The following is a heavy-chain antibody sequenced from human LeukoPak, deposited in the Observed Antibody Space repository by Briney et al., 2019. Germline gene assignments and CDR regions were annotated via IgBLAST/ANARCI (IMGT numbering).Heavy chain of an antibody. CDR1: GFTFSSYA. J-gene: IGHJ1*01. D-gene: IGHD3-9*01. Sequence: TGGSLRLSCAASGFTFSSYAMSWVHQAPGKGLEWVSAISGSGGSTYYADSVKGRFTISRDNSKNTLYLQMNSLRAEDTAVYYCAKDPARYFDWLLQAEYFQHWGQGTLVTVSS. CDR3: AKDPARYFDWLLQAEYFQH. CDR2: ISGSGGST. V-gene: IGHV3-23*01.